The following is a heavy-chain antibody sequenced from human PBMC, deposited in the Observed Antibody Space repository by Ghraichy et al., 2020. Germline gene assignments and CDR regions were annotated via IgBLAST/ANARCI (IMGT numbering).Heavy chain of an antibody. J-gene: IGHJ3*02. D-gene: IGHD1-26*01. V-gene: IGHV1-2*02. CDR2: INPNSGGT. CDR3: ARSSSGSYPYDAFDI. CDR1: GHTFSGYY. Sequence: VKVSCKASGHTFSGYYMHWVRQAPGQGPEWMGWINPNSGGTNYAQKFQGRVTMTRDTSISTAYMELSRLRSDDTAVYYCARSSSGSYPYDAFDIWGQGTMVTVSS.